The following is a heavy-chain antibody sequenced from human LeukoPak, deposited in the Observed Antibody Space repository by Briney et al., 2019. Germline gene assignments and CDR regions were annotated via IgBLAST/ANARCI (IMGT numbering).Heavy chain of an antibody. CDR1: GFTFSHYG. CDR3: ARDAQRGFDYSNSLQY. V-gene: IGHV3-33*01. Sequence: GKSLQLSCAATGFTFSHYGMHWVRQAPGKGLEWVAVIWSDGNNKYYAASVKGRFSISRDDSGKTVHLQMNSLRPEDTAVYYCARDAQRGFDYSNSLQYWGQGTPVTVST. CDR2: IWSDGNNK. J-gene: IGHJ4*02. D-gene: IGHD4-11*01.